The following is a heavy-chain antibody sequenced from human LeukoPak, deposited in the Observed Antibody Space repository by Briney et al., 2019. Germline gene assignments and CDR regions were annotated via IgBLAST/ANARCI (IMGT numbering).Heavy chain of an antibody. CDR2: ISYDGSNK. V-gene: IGHV3-30*18. CDR1: GFTFRSYD. Sequence: GGSLRLSCAASGFTFRSYDMHWVRQAPGKRLQWVAGISYDGSNKYHTDSVKGRFTISRDNPKNTLYLQMNSLRAEDTAVYYCAKDSEIAAAGSYWYFDLWGRGTLVTVSS. J-gene: IGHJ2*01. CDR3: AKDSEIAAAGSYWYFDL. D-gene: IGHD6-13*01.